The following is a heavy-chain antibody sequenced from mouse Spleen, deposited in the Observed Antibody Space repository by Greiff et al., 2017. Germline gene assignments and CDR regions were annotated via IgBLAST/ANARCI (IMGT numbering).Heavy chain of an antibody. J-gene: IGHJ2*01. CDR1: GYTFTSYT. V-gene: IGHV1-4*01. D-gene: IGHD1-2*01. CDR2: INPSSGYT. CDR3: ARTAEQFDY. Sequence: VKLQESGAELARPGASVKMSCKASGYTFTSYTMHWVKQRPGQGLEWIGYINPSSGYTKYNQKFKDKATLTADKSSSTAYMQLSSLTSEDSAVYYCARTAEQFDYWGQGTTLTVSS.